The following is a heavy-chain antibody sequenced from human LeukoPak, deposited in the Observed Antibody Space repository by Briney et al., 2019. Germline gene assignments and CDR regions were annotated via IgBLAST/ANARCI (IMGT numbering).Heavy chain of an antibody. Sequence: PGGSLRLSCAASGFTFSTYAIHWVRQAPGKGLEYVSAISDNGGRTSYANSMKGRFTISRDNSKNTVDLQMDSLRPEDMAVYYCARGGDHYSDKTAPYDFWGQGTLVTVSS. CDR2: ISDNGGRT. J-gene: IGHJ4*02. V-gene: IGHV3-64*01. CDR1: GFTFSTYA. CDR3: ARGGDHYSDKTAPYDF. D-gene: IGHD3-22*01.